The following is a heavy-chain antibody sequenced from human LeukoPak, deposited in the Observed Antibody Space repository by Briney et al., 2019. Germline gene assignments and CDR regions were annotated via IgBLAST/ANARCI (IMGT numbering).Heavy chain of an antibody. Sequence: SETLSLTCTVSGGSTSSYYWSWIRQPPGKGLEWIGYIYYSGSTNYNPSLKSRVTISVDTSKNQFSLKLSSVTAADTAVYYCARHYSSSSSTNYYYYGMDVWGQGTTVTVSS. J-gene: IGHJ6*02. CDR2: IYYSGST. CDR3: ARHYSSSSSTNYYYYGMDV. CDR1: GGSTSSYY. D-gene: IGHD6-6*01. V-gene: IGHV4-59*08.